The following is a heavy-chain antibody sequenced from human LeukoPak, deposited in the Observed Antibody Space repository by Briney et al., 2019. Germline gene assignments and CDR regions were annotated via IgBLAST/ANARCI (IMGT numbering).Heavy chain of an antibody. Sequence: PGGSLRLSCAASGLTVSSNHMSWVRQAPGKGLEWVSYIHSGGDTIYYADSVKGRFTISRDFAKNSLYLQMNSLRAEDTAVYYCARKLTGTTYFDYWGQGTLVTVSS. D-gene: IGHD1-1*01. CDR1: GLTVSSNH. CDR2: IHSGGDTI. CDR3: ARKLTGTTYFDY. V-gene: IGHV3-48*03. J-gene: IGHJ4*02.